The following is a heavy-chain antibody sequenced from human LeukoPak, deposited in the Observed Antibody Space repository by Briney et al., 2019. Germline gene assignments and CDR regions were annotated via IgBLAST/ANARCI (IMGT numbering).Heavy chain of an antibody. CDR3: AKGRDYYGSGSYEFQY. Sequence: PGGSLRLSCAASGFTFSSYAMSWVRQAPGKGLEWVSAISGSGGSTYYADSVKGRLTISRDNSKNTLYLQMNSLRAEDTAVYYCAKGRDYYGSGSYEFQYWGQGTLVTVSS. D-gene: IGHD3-10*01. CDR1: GFTFSSYA. CDR2: ISGSGGST. J-gene: IGHJ1*01. V-gene: IGHV3-23*01.